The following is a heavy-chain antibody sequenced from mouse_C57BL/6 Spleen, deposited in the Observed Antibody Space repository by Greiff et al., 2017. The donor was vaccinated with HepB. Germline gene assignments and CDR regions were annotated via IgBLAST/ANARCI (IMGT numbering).Heavy chain of an antibody. V-gene: IGHV1-64*01. CDR3: ARYYYDYDGAY. J-gene: IGHJ3*01. D-gene: IGHD2-4*01. Sequence: QVQLQQPGAELVKPGASVKLSCKASGYTFTSYWMHWVKQRPGQGLEWIGMIHPNSGSTNYNEKFKSKATLTVDKSSSTAYMQLSSLTSEDSAVYYCARYYYDYDGAYWGQGTLVTVSA. CDR1: GYTFTSYW. CDR2: IHPNSGST.